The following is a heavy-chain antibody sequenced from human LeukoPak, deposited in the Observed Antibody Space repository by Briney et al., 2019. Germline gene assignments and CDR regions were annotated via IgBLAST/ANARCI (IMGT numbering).Heavy chain of an antibody. CDR3: AKGLPGFGDLLDVWNY. V-gene: IGHV1-69*06. CDR1: GGTFSSYA. D-gene: IGHD3-10*01. J-gene: IGHJ4*02. Sequence: ASVKVSCKASGGTFSSYAISWVRQAPGQGLEWMGGIIPIFGTANYAQKFQGRVTITADKSTSTAYMELSSLRSEDTAVYYCAKGLPGFGDLLDVWNYWGQGTLVTVSS. CDR2: IIPIFGTA.